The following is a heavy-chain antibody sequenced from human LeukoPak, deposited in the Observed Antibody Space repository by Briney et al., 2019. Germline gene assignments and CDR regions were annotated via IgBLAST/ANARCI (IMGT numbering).Heavy chain of an antibody. V-gene: IGHV3-21*01. J-gene: IGHJ5*02. CDR1: GFTFSSYS. D-gene: IGHD6-19*01. CDR2: ISSSSSYI. Sequence: GGSLRLSCAASGFTFSSYSMNWVRQAPGKGLEWVSSISSSSSYIYYADSVKGRFTISGDNAKNSLYLQMNSLRAEDTAVYYCARGPSYSSGWYGGRNWFDPWGQGTLVTVSS. CDR3: ARGPSYSSGWYGGRNWFDP.